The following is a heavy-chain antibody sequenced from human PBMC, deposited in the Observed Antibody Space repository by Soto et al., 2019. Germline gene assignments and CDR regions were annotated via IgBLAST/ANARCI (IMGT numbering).Heavy chain of an antibody. CDR3: ARGQEEETLGELSYRLY. CDR2: ISAYNGNT. J-gene: IGHJ4*02. D-gene: IGHD3-16*02. Sequence: ASVKVSCKASGYTFTSYGISWVRQAPGQGLEWMGWISAYNGNTNYAQKLQGRVTMTTDTSTSTAYMELRSLRSDDTAVYYCARGQEEETLGELSYRLYWGQGTLVTVSS. CDR1: GYTFTSYG. V-gene: IGHV1-18*01.